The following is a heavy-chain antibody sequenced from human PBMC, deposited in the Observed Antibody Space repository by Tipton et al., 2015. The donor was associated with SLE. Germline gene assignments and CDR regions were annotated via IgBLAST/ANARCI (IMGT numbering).Heavy chain of an antibody. CDR2: INPNSGGT. CDR3: GSEYYCMDV. J-gene: IGHJ6*02. V-gene: IGHV1-2*06. Sequence: QLVQSGAEVKKPGASVKVSCKASGYTFTGYYMHWVRQAPGQGLEWMGRINPNSGGTNYAQKFQGRVTMTRDPSISTAYMELSRLGADDAAVYYCGSEYYCMDVWGQGTTVTVSS. CDR1: GYTFTGYY.